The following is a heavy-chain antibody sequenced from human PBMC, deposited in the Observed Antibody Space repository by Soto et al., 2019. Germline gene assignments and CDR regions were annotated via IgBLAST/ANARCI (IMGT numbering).Heavy chain of an antibody. CDR3: ARDGGRDALDI. CDR1: GGSISSYF. Sequence: PSETLSLTCTVSGGSISSYFWSWIRQPPGKGLECIGYIHYSGSATYNPSLKSRVTISIDTSKNQFSLKLRSVTAADTAVYYCARDGGRDALDIWGRGTMVTVSS. J-gene: IGHJ3*02. CDR2: IHYSGSA. D-gene: IGHD2-15*01. V-gene: IGHV4-59*01.